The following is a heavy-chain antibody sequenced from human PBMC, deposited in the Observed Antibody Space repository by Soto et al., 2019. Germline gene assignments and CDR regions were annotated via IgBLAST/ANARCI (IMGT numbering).Heavy chain of an antibody. CDR1: GFTFSRYA. CDR2: IWYDGSNK. J-gene: IGHJ6*03. CDR3: AREGHYYFMDV. Sequence: PGGSLRLSCAASGFTFSRYAMHWVRQAPGKGLEWVAVIWYDGSNKYYADSVKGRFTISRDNSKNTLYLQMNSLRAEDTAVYYCAREGHYYFMDVCGKGTTVTVSS. V-gene: IGHV3-33*08.